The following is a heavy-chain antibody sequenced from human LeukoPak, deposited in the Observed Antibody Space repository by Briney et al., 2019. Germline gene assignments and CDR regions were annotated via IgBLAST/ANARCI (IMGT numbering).Heavy chain of an antibody. CDR1: GFTFSSYW. J-gene: IGHJ5*02. V-gene: IGHV3-7*01. D-gene: IGHD3-22*01. Sequence: GGSLRLPCAAPGFTFSSYWMSWVRQAPGKGLEWVANIKQDGSEKYYVDSVKGRFTISRDNAKNSLYLQMNSLRAEDTAVYYCARESYYYDSSGYYYSGANWFDPWGQGTLVTVSS. CDR3: ARESYYYDSSGYYYSGANWFDP. CDR2: IKQDGSEK.